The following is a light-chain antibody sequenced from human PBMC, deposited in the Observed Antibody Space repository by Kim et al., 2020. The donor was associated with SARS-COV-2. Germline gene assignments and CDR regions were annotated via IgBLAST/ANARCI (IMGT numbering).Light chain of an antibody. CDR3: QSYDSSLSGWV. Sequence: RVTISCTGSSSNIEAGYDVHWYQQLPGTDPKLRIYDNTKRPSGVPDRFSGSKSGTSASLAITGLQAEDEADYYCQSYDSSLSGWVFGGGTQLTVL. CDR1: SSNIEAGYD. V-gene: IGLV1-40*01. CDR2: DNT. J-gene: IGLJ3*02.